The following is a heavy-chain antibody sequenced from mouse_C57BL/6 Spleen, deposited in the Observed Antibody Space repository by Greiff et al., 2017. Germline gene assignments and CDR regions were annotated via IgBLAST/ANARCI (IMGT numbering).Heavy chain of an antibody. CDR2: IDPSDSYT. D-gene: IGHD2-5*01. CDR3: ARNSNYDDY. V-gene: IGHV1-59*01. Sequence: VQLQQPGAELVRPGTSVKLSCKASGYTFTSYWMHWVKQRPGQGLEWIGVIDPSDSYTNYNQKFKGKATLTVDTSSSTAYMQLSSLTSEDSAVYYCARNSNYDDYWGQGTTLTVSS. CDR1: GYTFTSYW. J-gene: IGHJ2*01.